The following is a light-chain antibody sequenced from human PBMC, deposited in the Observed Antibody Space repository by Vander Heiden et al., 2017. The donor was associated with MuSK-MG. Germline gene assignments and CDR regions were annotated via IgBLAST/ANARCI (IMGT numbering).Light chain of an antibody. Sequence: QSALSQPASVSGSPGQSITIACTGTNSDGGGFNSVSWYQRHPGEDPKLLIFDVDSRPSGISHSFSGSKSGLQTEDEADYFCNSDTDIDTLVFGGGTKLSVL. CDR2: DVD. CDR3: NSDTDIDTLV. V-gene: IGLV2-14*03. J-gene: IGLJ2*01. CDR1: NSDGGGFNS.